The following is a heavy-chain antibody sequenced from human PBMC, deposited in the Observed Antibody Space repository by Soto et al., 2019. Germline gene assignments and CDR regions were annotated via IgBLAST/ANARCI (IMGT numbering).Heavy chain of an antibody. V-gene: IGHV3-48*02. CDR2: ISSSKTT. Sequence: EVQLVESGGGLVQSGESLRLSCTASGITFGSYSMNWVRQAPGKGLEWLSYISSSKTTYADSVKGRFTISRDNAKNSVYLQMNSLRDEDTAVYYCVGDQDVHTPMVHGNYWGRGTRVTVSS. CDR1: GITFGSYS. CDR3: VGDQDVHTPMVHGNY. D-gene: IGHD5-18*01. J-gene: IGHJ4*02.